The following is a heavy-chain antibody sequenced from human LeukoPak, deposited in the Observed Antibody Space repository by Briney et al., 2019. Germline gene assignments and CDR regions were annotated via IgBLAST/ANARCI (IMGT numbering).Heavy chain of an antibody. CDR2: ISWNSGSI. D-gene: IGHD6-13*01. J-gene: IGHJ5*02. CDR3: ARNRIAAREREFHNWFDP. V-gene: IGHV3-9*01. CDR1: GFTFDDYA. Sequence: GRSLRLSCAASGFTFDDYAMHWVRQAPGKGLEWVSGISWNSGSIGYADSVKGRFTISRDNAKNSLYLQMNSLRAEDTAVYYCARNRIAAREREFHNWFDPWGQGTLVTVSS.